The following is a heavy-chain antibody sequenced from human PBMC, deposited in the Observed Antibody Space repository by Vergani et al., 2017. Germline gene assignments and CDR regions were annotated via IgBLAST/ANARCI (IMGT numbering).Heavy chain of an antibody. CDR1: GGTFSSYA. Sequence: QVQLVQSGAEVEKPGASVKVSCKASGGTFSSYAISWVRQAPGQGLEWMGRIIPILGIANYAQKFQGRVTLTADKSTSTAYMELSSLRSEDTAVYYCARGDSSSWTTFDYWGQGTLVTVSS. CDR3: ARGDSSSWTTFDY. D-gene: IGHD6-13*01. V-gene: IGHV1-69*04. J-gene: IGHJ4*02. CDR2: IIPILGIA.